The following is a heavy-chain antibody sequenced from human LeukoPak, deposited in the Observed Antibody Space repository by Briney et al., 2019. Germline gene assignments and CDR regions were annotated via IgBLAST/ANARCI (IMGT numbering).Heavy chain of an antibody. D-gene: IGHD3-3*01. Sequence: QSGGSLRLSCAASGFTFSSYAMSWVRQAPGKGLEWVSAISGSGGSTYYADSVKGRFTISRDNSKNTLYLQMNSLRAEDTAVYYCAKDNWAYYDFWSGYYALGLNSPTFDYWGQGTLVTVSS. CDR1: GFTFSSYA. V-gene: IGHV3-23*01. CDR2: ISGSGGST. J-gene: IGHJ4*02. CDR3: AKDNWAYYDFWSGYYALGLNSPTFDY.